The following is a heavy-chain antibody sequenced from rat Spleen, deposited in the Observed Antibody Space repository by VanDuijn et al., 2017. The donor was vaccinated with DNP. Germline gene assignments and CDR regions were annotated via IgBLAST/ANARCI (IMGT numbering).Heavy chain of an antibody. V-gene: IGHV5-25*01. Sequence: EVQLVESGGGLVQPGRSLKLSCAASGFTFSDYDMAWVRQAPTKGLEWVASIRTSGGNTYYRDSVKGRFTVSRDNAKSTLYLQMDSLRFEDTATYYCATFSVAMDAWGQGTSVTVSA. J-gene: IGHJ4*01. CDR3: ATFSVAMDA. CDR1: GFTFSDYD. CDR2: IRTSGGNT.